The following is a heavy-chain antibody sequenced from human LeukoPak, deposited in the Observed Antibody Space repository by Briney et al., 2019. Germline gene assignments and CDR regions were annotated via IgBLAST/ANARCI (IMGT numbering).Heavy chain of an antibody. CDR3: ARGSNTAVRY. CDR1: GGSISSSSYY. D-gene: IGHD5-18*01. V-gene: IGHV4-39*07. Sequence: SETLSLTCTVSGGSISSSSYYWGWIRQPPGKGLEWIGYIYHSGSTYYNPSLKSRVTISVDRSKNQFSLKLSSVTAADTAVYYCARGSNTAVRYWGQGTLVTVSS. CDR2: IYHSGST. J-gene: IGHJ4*02.